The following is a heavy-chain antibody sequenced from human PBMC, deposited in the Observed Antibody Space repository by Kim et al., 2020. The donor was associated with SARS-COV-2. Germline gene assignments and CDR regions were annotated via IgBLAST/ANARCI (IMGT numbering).Heavy chain of an antibody. CDR3: ARGPITIFGVVINVDNWFDP. V-gene: IGHV1-2*02. Sequence: ASVKVSCKASGYTFTGYYMHWVRQAPGQGLEWMGWINPNSGGTNYAQKFQGRVTMTRDTSISTAYMELSRLRSDDTAVYYCARGPITIFGVVINVDNWFDPWGQGTLVTVSS. CDR2: INPNSGGT. J-gene: IGHJ5*02. CDR1: GYTFTGYY. D-gene: IGHD3-3*01.